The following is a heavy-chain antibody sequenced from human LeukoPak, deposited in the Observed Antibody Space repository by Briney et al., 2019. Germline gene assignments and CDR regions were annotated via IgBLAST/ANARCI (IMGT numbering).Heavy chain of an antibody. J-gene: IGHJ3*02. D-gene: IGHD7-27*01. CDR2: IYYSEST. CDR1: GGSISSYY. Sequence: KTSETLSLTCTVSGGSISSYYWSWIRQPPGKGLEWIGYIYYSESTNYNPSLKSRVTISVDTSKNQFSLKLSSVTAADTAVYYCARGSLGIRWYAFDIRGQGTMVTVSS. CDR3: ARGSLGIRWYAFDI. V-gene: IGHV4-59*01.